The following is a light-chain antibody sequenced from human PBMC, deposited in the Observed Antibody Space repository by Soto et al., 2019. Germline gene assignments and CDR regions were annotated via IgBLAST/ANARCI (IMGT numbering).Light chain of an antibody. J-gene: IGLJ2*01. V-gene: IGLV3-1*01. CDR1: KLGDKY. Sequence: SYELTQPPSVSVSPGQTASITCSGDKLGDKYASWYQQKPGQSPVLVIYQDTKRPSGIPERFSGSNSGNTATLTISGTQAMDEADYYCQAWDSITASVIFGGGTKLTVL. CDR3: QAWDSITASVI. CDR2: QDT.